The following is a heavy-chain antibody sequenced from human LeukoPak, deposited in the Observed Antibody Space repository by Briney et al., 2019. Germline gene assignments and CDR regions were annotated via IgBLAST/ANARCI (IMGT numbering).Heavy chain of an antibody. CDR3: ARELGSLGRVDY. J-gene: IGHJ4*02. Sequence: SETLSLTCTVSGGSISSYYWSRIRQPAGKGLEWIGRIYTSGSTNYNPSLKSRVTISVDKSKNQFSLKLSSVTAADTAVYYCARELGSLGRVDYWGQGTLVTVSS. CDR2: IYTSGST. V-gene: IGHV4-4*07. D-gene: IGHD7-27*01. CDR1: GGSISSYY.